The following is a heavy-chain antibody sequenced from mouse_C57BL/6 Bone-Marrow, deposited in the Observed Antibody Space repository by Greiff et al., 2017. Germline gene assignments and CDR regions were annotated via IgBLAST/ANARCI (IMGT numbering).Heavy chain of an antibody. CDR1: GYTFTSYW. CDR2: IDPSDSYT. J-gene: IGHJ1*03. Sequence: QVQLQQSGAELVKPGASVKLSCKASGYTFTSYWMQWVKQRPGQGLEWIGEIDPSDSYTNYNQKFKGKATLTVDTSSSTAYMQLSSLTSEDSAVYYCAREYYGSSWDCDVWGTGTTVTVSS. D-gene: IGHD1-1*01. CDR3: AREYYGSSWDCDV. V-gene: IGHV1-50*01.